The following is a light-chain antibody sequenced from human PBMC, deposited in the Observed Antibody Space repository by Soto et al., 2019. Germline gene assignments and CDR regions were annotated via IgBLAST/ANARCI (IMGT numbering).Light chain of an antibody. J-gene: IGKJ1*01. CDR2: DAS. CDR3: QQYHAFPWT. Sequence: DIQMTPSPSTLSASVGDRVSITCRASQSVSRSLAWYQQKPGKAPKLLIYDASSLEGGVPSRFSASGSEMEFTLTITRLQPDDFAIYHCQQYHAFPWTFGQGTKVEIK. CDR1: QSVSRS. V-gene: IGKV1-5*01.